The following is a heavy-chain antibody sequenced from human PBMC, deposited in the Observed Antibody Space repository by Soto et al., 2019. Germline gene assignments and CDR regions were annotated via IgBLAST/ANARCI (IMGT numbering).Heavy chain of an antibody. CDR2: MNPNSGNT. V-gene: IGHV1-8*01. Sequence: SVKVSCKASGYTFTSYDINWVRQATGQGLEWMGWMNPNSGNTGYAQKFQGRVTMTRNTSISTAYMELSSLRSEDTAVYYCARAGLYSSYYYYYMDVWGKGTTVTVSS. CDR3: ARAGLYSSYYYYYMDV. D-gene: IGHD6-19*01. J-gene: IGHJ6*03. CDR1: GYTFTSYD.